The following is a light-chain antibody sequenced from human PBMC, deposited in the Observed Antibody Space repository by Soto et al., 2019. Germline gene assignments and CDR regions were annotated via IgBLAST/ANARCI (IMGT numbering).Light chain of an antibody. V-gene: IGKV3-11*01. CDR2: DAS. CDR3: QQRRYWPVT. J-gene: IGKJ1*01. CDR1: QSVSSY. Sequence: EIVLTQSPAILSMSPGERATLSCRPSQSVSSYFAWYQQKPGQAPRLLIYDASNRATGVPARFSGSGSGTDFTLTISSLEPEDFAVYYCQQRRYWPVTFGQGTKV.